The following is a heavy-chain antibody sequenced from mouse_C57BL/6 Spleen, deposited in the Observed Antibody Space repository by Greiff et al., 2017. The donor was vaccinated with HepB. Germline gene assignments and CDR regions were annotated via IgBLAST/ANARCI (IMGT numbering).Heavy chain of an antibody. J-gene: IGHJ3*01. CDR3: AIIYDGYHYPSWFAY. CDR2: INYDGSST. CDR1: GFTFSDYY. Sequence: EVQLVESEGGLVQPGSSMKLSCTASGFTFSDYYMAWVRQVPEKGLEWVANINYDGSSTYYLDSLKSRFIISRDNAKNILYLQMSSLKSEDTATYYCAIIYDGYHYPSWFAYWGQGTLVTVSA. V-gene: IGHV5-16*01. D-gene: IGHD2-3*01.